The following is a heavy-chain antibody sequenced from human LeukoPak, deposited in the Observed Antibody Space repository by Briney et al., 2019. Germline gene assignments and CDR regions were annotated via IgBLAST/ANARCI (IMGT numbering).Heavy chain of an antibody. CDR3: ARGDQYYDILTPPFDY. CDR2: IKSKTDGGTT. J-gene: IGHJ4*02. D-gene: IGHD3-9*01. CDR1: GFTFSNAW. Sequence: GGSLRLSCAASGFTFSNAWMSWVRQAPGKGLEWVGRIKSKTDGGTTDYAAPVKGRFTISRDDSKNTLYLQMNSLRAEDTAVYYCARGDQYYDILTPPFDYWGQGTLVTVSS. V-gene: IGHV3-15*01.